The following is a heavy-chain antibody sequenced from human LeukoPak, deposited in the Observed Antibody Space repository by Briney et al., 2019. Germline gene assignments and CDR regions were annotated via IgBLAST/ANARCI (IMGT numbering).Heavy chain of an antibody. CDR2: ISSSSSYI. V-gene: IGHV3-21*01. CDR1: GFTFSSYS. J-gene: IGHJ4*02. CDR3: ARVSSSWSDTDFFDY. D-gene: IGHD6-13*01. Sequence: PGGSLRLACAASGFTFSSYSMNWVRQAPGKGREWVSSISSSSSYIYYADSVKGRFTISRDNAKNSLYLQMNSLRAEDTAVYYCARVSSSWSDTDFFDYWGQGTLVSVSS.